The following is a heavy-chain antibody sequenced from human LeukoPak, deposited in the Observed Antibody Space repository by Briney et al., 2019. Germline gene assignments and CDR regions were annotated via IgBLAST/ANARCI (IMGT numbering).Heavy chain of an antibody. CDR2: ISAYNGNT. J-gene: IGHJ4*02. CDR3: AREAYDSSGAEVYFDY. V-gene: IGHV1-18*01. CDR1: GYTFTSYG. Sequence: ASVKVSCKAPGYTFTSYGISWVRQAPGQGLEWMGWISAYNGNTNYAQKLQGRVTMTTDTSTSTAYMELRSLRSDDTAVYYCAREAYDSSGAEVYFDYWGQGTLVTVSS. D-gene: IGHD3-22*01.